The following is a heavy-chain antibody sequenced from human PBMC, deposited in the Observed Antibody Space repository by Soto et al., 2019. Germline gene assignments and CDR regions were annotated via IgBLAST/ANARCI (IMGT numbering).Heavy chain of an antibody. J-gene: IGHJ6*02. CDR3: ARVKGKDIVLNRLYGMDV. Sequence: RASVKVSCKASGYTFTGYYMHWVRQAPGQGLEWMGWINPNSGGTNYAQKFQGRVTMTRDTSISTAYMELSRLRSDDTAVYYCARVKGKDIVLNRLYGMDVWGQGTTVTVSS. V-gene: IGHV1-2*02. CDR1: GYTFTGYY. CDR2: INPNSGGT. D-gene: IGHD2-8*01.